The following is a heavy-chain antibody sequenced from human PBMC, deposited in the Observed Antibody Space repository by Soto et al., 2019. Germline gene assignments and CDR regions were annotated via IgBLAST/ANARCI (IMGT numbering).Heavy chain of an antibody. Sequence: QVKLVESGGGVVQPGRSLRLSCAASGFTSSTYGMHWVRQAPGKGLEWVAFISYDGNNRYYIDSVKGRFTISRDKSKNTLYLQMNSLRAEDTAVYYCAKIRSGWYGGAFDDSGRGTLVTVSS. V-gene: IGHV3-30*18. D-gene: IGHD6-19*01. J-gene: IGHJ4*02. CDR3: AKIRSGWYGGAFDD. CDR2: ISYDGNNR. CDR1: GFTSSTYG.